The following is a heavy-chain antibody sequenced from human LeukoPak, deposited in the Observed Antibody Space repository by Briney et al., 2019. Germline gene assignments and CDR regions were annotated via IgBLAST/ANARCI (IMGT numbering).Heavy chain of an antibody. Sequence: PGGSLRLSCAASGFTFSSYGMHWVRQAPGKGLEWVAFIRYDGSNKYYADSVKGRFTISRDNSKNTLYLQMNSLRAEDTAVYYCAKSYNWNYLVPQDVFDIWGQGTMVTVSS. CDR2: IRYDGSNK. CDR3: AKSYNWNYLVPQDVFDI. D-gene: IGHD1-7*01. CDR1: GFTFSSYG. V-gene: IGHV3-30*02. J-gene: IGHJ3*02.